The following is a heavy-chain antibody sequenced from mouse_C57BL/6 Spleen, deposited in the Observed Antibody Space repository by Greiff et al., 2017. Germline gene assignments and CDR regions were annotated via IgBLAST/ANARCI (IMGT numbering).Heavy chain of an antibody. CDR2: IWGDGST. Sequence: VKLVESGPGLVAPSQSLSITCTASGFSLTSYGVSWVRQPPGKGLEWLGVIWGDGSTNYHSALISRLSISKDNSKSQVFLKLNSLQTDDTATYYCDKEWNHYAMDYWGQGTSVTVSS. V-gene: IGHV2-3*01. J-gene: IGHJ4*01. CDR3: DKEWNHYAMDY. CDR1: GFSLTSYG.